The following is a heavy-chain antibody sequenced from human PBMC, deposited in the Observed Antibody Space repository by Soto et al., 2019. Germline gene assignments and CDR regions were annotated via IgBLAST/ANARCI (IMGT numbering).Heavy chain of an antibody. V-gene: IGHV1-18*01. Sequence: ASVKVSCKASGYTFTSYGISWVRQAPGQGLEWMGWISAYNGNTNYAQKLQGRVTMTTDTSTSTAYMELRSLRSDDTAVYYCAKAVTYSFKYPPYYFDYWGQGTLVTVSS. CDR2: ISAYNGNT. D-gene: IGHD4-17*01. CDR1: GYTFTSYG. CDR3: AKAVTYSFKYPPYYFDY. J-gene: IGHJ4*02.